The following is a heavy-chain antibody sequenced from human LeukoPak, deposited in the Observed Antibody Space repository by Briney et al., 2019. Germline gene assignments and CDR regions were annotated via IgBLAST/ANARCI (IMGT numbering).Heavy chain of an antibody. CDR2: IYYSGST. D-gene: IGHD3-10*01. Sequence: SETLSLTCTVSGGSISSYYWSWIRQPPGKGLEWIGYIYYSGSTNYNPSLKSRVTISVDTSKNQFSLKLSSVTAADTAVYYCARGHITMVRGVIGAFDIWGQGTMVTVSS. V-gene: IGHV4-59*01. CDR1: GGSISSYY. CDR3: ARGHITMVRGVIGAFDI. J-gene: IGHJ3*02.